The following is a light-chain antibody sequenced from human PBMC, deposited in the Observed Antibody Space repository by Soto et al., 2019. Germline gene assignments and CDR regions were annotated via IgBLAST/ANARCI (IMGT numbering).Light chain of an antibody. CDR2: WAY. Sequence: PDSLXAFPVSRATFSRNSSQSVLYTSNNRNYLTWYKQKAGKXPXXXIDWAYNRASGVTDRFTGSGSGTEFTLTCSSLQYEDCAVYLCEKVYKRHLVGEGTPLEI. J-gene: IGKJ5*01. V-gene: IGKV4-1*01. CDR1: QSVLYTSNNRNY. CDR3: EKVYKRHL.